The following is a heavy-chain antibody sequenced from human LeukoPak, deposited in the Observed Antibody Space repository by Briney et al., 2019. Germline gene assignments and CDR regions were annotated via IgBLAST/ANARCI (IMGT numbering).Heavy chain of an antibody. CDR3: ASEVWFGELLNYYYYYYMDV. J-gene: IGHJ6*03. D-gene: IGHD3-10*01. CDR1: GESFSGYY. Sequence: PSETLSLTCAVYGESFSGYYWSWIRQPPGKGLEWIGDINHSGSANYNPSLKSRVTISIDTSKNQFSLKLSSVTAADTAVYYCASEVWFGELLNYYYYYYMDVWGKGTTVTISS. V-gene: IGHV4-34*01. CDR2: INHSGSA.